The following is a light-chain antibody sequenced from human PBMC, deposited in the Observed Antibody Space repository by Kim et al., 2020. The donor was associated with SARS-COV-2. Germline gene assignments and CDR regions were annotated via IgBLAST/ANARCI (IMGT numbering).Light chain of an antibody. J-gene: IGLJ3*02. CDR1: SGHSSYA. V-gene: IGLV4-69*01. CDR3: QTWGTGNWV. Sequence: QLVLTQSPSASASLGASVKLTCTLSSGHSSYAIAWHQQQPEKGPRYLMKLNSDGSHSKGGGIPDRFSGSSSGAERYLTISSLQSEDEADYYCQTWGTGNWVFGGGTQLTVL. CDR2: LNSDGSH.